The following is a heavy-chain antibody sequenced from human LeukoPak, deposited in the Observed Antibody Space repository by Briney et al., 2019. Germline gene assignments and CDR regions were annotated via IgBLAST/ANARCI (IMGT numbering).Heavy chain of an antibody. CDR3: ARHRIAVAGTTRGNWFDP. CDR2: IYPGDSDT. J-gene: IGHJ5*02. Sequence: GESLKISCKGSGYSFTSYWIGWVRQMPGKGLEWMGIIYPGDSDTRYSPSFQGQVTISADKSISTAYLQWSSLKASDTAMYYCARHRIAVAGTTRGNWFDPWGQGTRVTVSS. D-gene: IGHD6-19*01. V-gene: IGHV5-51*01. CDR1: GYSFTSYW.